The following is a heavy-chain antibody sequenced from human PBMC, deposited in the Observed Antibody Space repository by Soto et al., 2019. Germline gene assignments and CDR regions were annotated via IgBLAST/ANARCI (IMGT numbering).Heavy chain of an antibody. CDR2: IYYSGST. CDR1: GGSISSGGYY. D-gene: IGHD3-22*01. V-gene: IGHV4-31*03. J-gene: IGHJ3*02. Sequence: PSETLSLTCTVSGGSISSGGYYWSWTRQHPGKGLEWIGYIYYSGSTYYNPSLKSRVTISVDTSKNQFSLKLSSVTAADTAVYYCARDPTNYYDSSGPYGAFDIWGQGTMVTVS. CDR3: ARDPTNYYDSSGPYGAFDI.